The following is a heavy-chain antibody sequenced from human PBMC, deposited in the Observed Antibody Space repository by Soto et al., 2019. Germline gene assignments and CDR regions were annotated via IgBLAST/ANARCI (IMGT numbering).Heavy chain of an antibody. CDR2: IYYTVST. Sequence: QVQLQESGPGLVKPSGTLSLTCAVSGGSISTSNWWTWVRQPPGKGLEWIGEIYYTVSTSYNPSLKCRATISVDKSTNHFSLNLKSVTAADTAVYYWARYHLLLDYYGLDIWGQGTTVTVSS. CDR3: ARYHLLLDYYGLDI. J-gene: IGHJ6*02. V-gene: IGHV4-4*02. D-gene: IGHD2-2*01. CDR1: GGSISTSNW.